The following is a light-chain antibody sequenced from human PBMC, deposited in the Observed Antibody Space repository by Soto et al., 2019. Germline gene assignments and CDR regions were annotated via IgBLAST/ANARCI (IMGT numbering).Light chain of an antibody. J-gene: IGKJ1*01. CDR3: QQYYSYPWT. CDR1: QGISSY. V-gene: IGKV1-8*01. CDR2: AAS. Sequence: IQMTQSPSTLSGSVGDRVTITCRASQGISSYLAWYQQKPGKAPKLLIYAASTLQSGVPSRFSGSGSGTDFTLTISCLQSEDFVTYYCQQYYSYPWTFGQGSKVDIK.